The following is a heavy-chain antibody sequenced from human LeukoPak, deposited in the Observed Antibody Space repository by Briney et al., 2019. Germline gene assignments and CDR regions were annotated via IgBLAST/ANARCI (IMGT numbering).Heavy chain of an antibody. Sequence: ASVKVSCKASGGTFSSYAISWVRQAPGQGLEWTGGIIPIFGTANYAQKFQGRVTITTDESTSTAYMELSSLRSEDTAVYYCARCVEYSSSSYYMDVWGKGTTVTVSS. D-gene: IGHD6-6*01. J-gene: IGHJ6*03. V-gene: IGHV1-69*05. CDR2: IIPIFGTA. CDR3: ARCVEYSSSSYYMDV. CDR1: GGTFSSYA.